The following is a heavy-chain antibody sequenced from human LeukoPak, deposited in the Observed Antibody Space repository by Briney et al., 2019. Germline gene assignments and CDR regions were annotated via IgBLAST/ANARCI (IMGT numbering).Heavy chain of an antibody. Sequence: SETLSLTCTVSGGSISSYYWSWIRQPPGKGLEWIGYIYYSGSTNYNPSLKSRVTISVDTSKNQFSLKLSSVTAADTAVYYCARATVHGSSLDYWGQGTLVTVSS. J-gene: IGHJ4*02. CDR3: ARATVHGSSLDY. CDR1: GGSISSYY. CDR2: IYYSGST. D-gene: IGHD2-2*01. V-gene: IGHV4-59*01.